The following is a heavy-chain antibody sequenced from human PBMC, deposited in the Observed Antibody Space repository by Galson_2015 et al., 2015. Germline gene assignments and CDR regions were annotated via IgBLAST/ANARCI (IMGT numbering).Heavy chain of an antibody. D-gene: IGHD1-14*01. Sequence: SLRLSCAASGFTSSSYAMHWVRQAPGKGLEWVAVISYDGSNKYYADSVKGRFTISRDNSKNTLYLQMNSLRAEDTAVFYCARDLVPGMPPSHDAFDISVQRTMLTVSS. J-gene: IGHJ3*02. CDR1: GFTSSSYA. V-gene: IGHV3-30-3*01. CDR3: ARDLVPGMPPSHDAFDI. CDR2: ISYDGSNK.